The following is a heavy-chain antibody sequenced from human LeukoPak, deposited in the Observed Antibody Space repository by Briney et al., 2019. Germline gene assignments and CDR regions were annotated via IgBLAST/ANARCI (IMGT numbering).Heavy chain of an antibody. CDR3: AKQLRYFDWSDY. CDR1: GFTFSSYA. D-gene: IGHD3-9*01. CDR2: ISGSGGNT. Sequence: GGSLRPSCAASGFTFSSYAMSWVRQAPGKGLEWVSAISGSGGNTYYADSVKGRFTISRDNSKNTLYLQMHSLRAEDTAVYYCAKQLRYFDWSDYWGQGTLVTVSS. V-gene: IGHV3-23*01. J-gene: IGHJ4*02.